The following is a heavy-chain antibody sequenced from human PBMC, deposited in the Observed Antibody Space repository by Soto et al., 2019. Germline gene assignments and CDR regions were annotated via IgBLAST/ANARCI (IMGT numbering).Heavy chain of an antibody. D-gene: IGHD3-10*01. J-gene: IGHJ6*02. CDR3: ATGRPVTYYYGSGSSIYYGMDV. V-gene: IGHV1-24*01. CDR2: FDPEDGET. CDR1: GYTLTELS. Sequence: GASVKVSCKVSGYTLTELSMHWVRQAPGRGLEWMGGFDPEDGETIYAQKFQGRVPMTEDTSTDTAYMELSSLRSEDTAVYYCATGRPVTYYYGSGSSIYYGMDVWGQGTTVTVSS.